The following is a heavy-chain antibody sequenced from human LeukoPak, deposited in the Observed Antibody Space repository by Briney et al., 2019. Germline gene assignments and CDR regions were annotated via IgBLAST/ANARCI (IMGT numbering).Heavy chain of an antibody. CDR3: ATTYYYDSSGYLLQH. CDR1: GYTLTSYY. Sequence: ASVKVSCKASGYTLTSYYMHWVRQAPGQGLEWMGGIIPIFGTANYAQKFQGRVTITTDESTSTAYMELSSLRSEDTAVYYCATTYYYDSSGYLLQHWGQGTPVTVSS. V-gene: IGHV1-69*05. CDR2: IIPIFGTA. J-gene: IGHJ1*01. D-gene: IGHD3-22*01.